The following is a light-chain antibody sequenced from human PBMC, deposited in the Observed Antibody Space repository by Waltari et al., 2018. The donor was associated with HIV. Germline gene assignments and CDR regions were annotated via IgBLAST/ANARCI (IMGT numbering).Light chain of an antibody. Sequence: QSALTQPASMSGSPGQSITISCTGTSIDVGSYNLVSWYQQNQGKPPKFITYDVSKRPSGVSNRFSGSKSGNTASLTISGLQAEDEADYYCCSYANSSDVFGGGTKVTVL. CDR3: CSYANSSDV. CDR1: SIDVGSYNL. V-gene: IGLV2-23*02. CDR2: DVS. J-gene: IGLJ2*01.